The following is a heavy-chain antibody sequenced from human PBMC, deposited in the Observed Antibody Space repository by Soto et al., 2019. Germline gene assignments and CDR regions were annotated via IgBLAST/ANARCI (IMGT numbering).Heavy chain of an antibody. Sequence: PSETLSLTCAVSGYSISSGYYWGWIRHPPGKGLEWIGSIYHSGSTYYNPSLKSRVTISVDTSKNQFSLKLSSVTAADTAVYYCASSYCGGDCWDQIGYYYYGMDVWGQGATVTVS. CDR2: IYHSGST. V-gene: IGHV4-38-2*01. CDR3: ASSYCGGDCWDQIGYYYYGMDV. CDR1: GYSISSGYY. J-gene: IGHJ6*02. D-gene: IGHD2-21*02.